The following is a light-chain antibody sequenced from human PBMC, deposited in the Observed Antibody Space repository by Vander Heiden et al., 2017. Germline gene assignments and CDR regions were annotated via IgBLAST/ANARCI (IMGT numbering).Light chain of an antibody. CDR2: AAS. CDR3: QQIDSSPLPT. CDR1: QSISSY. V-gene: IGKV1-39*01. J-gene: IGKJ2*01. Sequence: DIQMTQSPSSLSASVGDRVTITCRASQSISSYLNWYQQKPGKAPNLLIYAASNLQSGVPSRFSGSGYGTDFTLTISRGQPEDFATYYCQQIDSSPLPTFGQGTKLEIK.